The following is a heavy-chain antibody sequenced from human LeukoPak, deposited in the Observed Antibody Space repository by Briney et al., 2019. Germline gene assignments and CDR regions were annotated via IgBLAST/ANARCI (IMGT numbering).Heavy chain of an antibody. CDR2: IYYSGST. J-gene: IGHJ4*02. CDR1: GGSISSSSYY. CDR3: ARCISSGWYSGNFDY. Sequence: PSETLSLTCTVSGGSISSSSYYWGWIRQPPGKGLEWIGSIYYSGSTYYNPSLKSRVTISVDTSKNQFSLKLSSVTAADTAVYYCARCISSGWYSGNFDYWGQGTLVTVSS. V-gene: IGHV4-39*07. D-gene: IGHD6-19*01.